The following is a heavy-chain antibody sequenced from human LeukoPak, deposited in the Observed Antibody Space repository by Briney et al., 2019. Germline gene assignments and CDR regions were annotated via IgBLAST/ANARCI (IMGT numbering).Heavy chain of an antibody. CDR2: ISGSGGST. J-gene: IGHJ4*02. V-gene: IGHV3-23*01. Sequence: GGSLRLSCAASGFTFSSYAMSWVRQAPGKGLEWVSAISGSGGSTHYADSVKGRFTISRDNSKNTLYLQMNSLRAEDTAVYYCAKGTRGAVAGSVGYWGQGTLVTVSS. D-gene: IGHD6-19*01. CDR3: AKGTRGAVAGSVGY. CDR1: GFTFSSYA.